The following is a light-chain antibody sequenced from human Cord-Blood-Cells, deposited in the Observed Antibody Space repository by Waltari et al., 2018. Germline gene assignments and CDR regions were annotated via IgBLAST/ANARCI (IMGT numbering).Light chain of an antibody. CDR1: SSDVGSYNL. CDR2: EGS. CDR3: RSYAGSSTFWV. Sequence: QSALTQPASVSGSPGQSITISCTGTSSDVGSYNLVSWYQQHPGKAPKLMIYEGSKRALGVSNRFSGSQAGNQASLAIPGPQAEDQADYYCRSYAGSSTFWVFGGGTKLTVL. J-gene: IGLJ3*02. V-gene: IGLV2-23*03.